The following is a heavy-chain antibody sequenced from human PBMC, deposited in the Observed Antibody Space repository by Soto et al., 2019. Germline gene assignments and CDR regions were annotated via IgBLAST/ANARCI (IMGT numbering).Heavy chain of an antibody. V-gene: IGHV4-34*01. CDR3: ARGRIVVVPAARFGWFDP. D-gene: IGHD2-2*01. CDR2: IKHSGST. Sequence: KTSETLSLTCTVYGGSFSGYYWSWIRQPPGKGLEWIGEIKHSGSTNYNPSLKSRVTISVDTSKNQFSLKLSSVTAADTAVYYCARGRIVVVPAARFGWFDPWGQGTLVTVSS. CDR1: GGSFSGYY. J-gene: IGHJ5*02.